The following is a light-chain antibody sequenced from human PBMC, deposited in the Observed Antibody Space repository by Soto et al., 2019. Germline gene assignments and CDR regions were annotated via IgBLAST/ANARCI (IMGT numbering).Light chain of an antibody. CDR2: GAS. Sequence: DIQMTQSPSSLSASVGDRVTITCRASQNIRIYLNWYQHKPGKAPKILIYGASSLQTGVPSRFSGSGSGTDFTLTISYLQPEDFATYYCQETYNSPLTFGQGTKVDIK. J-gene: IGKJ1*01. CDR1: QNIRIY. CDR3: QETYNSPLT. V-gene: IGKV1-39*01.